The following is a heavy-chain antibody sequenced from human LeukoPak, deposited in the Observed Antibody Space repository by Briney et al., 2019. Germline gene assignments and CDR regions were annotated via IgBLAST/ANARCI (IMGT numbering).Heavy chain of an antibody. CDR3: ASLYTAAAGTFDY. J-gene: IGHJ4*02. V-gene: IGHV3-7*01. CDR1: GFTFSSYW. D-gene: IGHD6-13*01. Sequence: PGGSLRLSRAASGFTFSSYWMSWVRQAPGKGLEWVANIKQDGSEKYYVDSVKGRFTISRDNAKNSLYLQMNSLRAEDTAVYYCASLYTAAAGTFDYWGQGTLVTVSS. CDR2: IKQDGSEK.